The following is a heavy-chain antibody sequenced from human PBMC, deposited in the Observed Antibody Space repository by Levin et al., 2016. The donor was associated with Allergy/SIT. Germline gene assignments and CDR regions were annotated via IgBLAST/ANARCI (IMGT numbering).Heavy chain of an antibody. CDR3: AKDGIAVAGRAYYYAMDV. Sequence: GESLKISCAASGFTFSSYAMTWVRQAPGKGLEWVSVISGTGGSTYYADSVKGRFTISRDNSKNTLYLQMNSLRAEDTASYYCAKDGIAVAGRAYYYAMDVWGQGTTVTVSS. CDR2: ISGTGGST. CDR1: GFTFSSYA. V-gene: IGHV3-23*01. J-gene: IGHJ6*02. D-gene: IGHD6-19*01.